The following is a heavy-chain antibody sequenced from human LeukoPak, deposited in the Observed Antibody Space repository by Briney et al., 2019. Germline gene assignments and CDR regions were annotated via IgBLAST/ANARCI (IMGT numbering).Heavy chain of an antibody. CDR3: AKDASPRDYYHGLDV. CDR1: GFTFSSYA. CDR2: ISGSGAGT. J-gene: IGHJ6*02. V-gene: IGHV3-23*01. Sequence: PGGSLRLSCAASGFTFSSYAMNWVRQAPGKGLKWVSGISGSGAGTYYADSVKGRFTISRDNAKNSLYLQMHSLRPEDTALYYCAKDASPRDYYHGLDVWGQGTTVTVSS.